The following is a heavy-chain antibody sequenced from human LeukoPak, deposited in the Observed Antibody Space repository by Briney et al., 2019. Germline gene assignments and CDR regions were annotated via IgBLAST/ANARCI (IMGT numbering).Heavy chain of an antibody. V-gene: IGHV3-23*01. Sequence: PGGSLRLSCAAAGFTFSNYGMTWVRQAPGKGLEWVSGISGSGGSTNYADSVKGRFTISRDNSKNTLYLQMNSLRAEDTAVYYCAKPLAPYYYYGMDVWGQGTTVTVSS. CDR1: GFTFSNYG. J-gene: IGHJ6*02. CDR3: AKPLAPYYYYGMDV. CDR2: ISGSGGST.